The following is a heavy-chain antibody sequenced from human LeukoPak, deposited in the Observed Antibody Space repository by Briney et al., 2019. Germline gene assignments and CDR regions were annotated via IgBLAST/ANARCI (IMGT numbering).Heavy chain of an antibody. Sequence: GGSLRLSCAASGFTFSNYWMSWVRQAPGKGLEWVANIKQDGSEKYYMDSVKGRFTNSRDNAKNSLYLQMNSLRAEDTAVYYCARYSGSYEVNYYYYYGMDVWGQGTTVTVSS. CDR2: IKQDGSEK. D-gene: IGHD1-26*01. CDR3: ARYSGSYEVNYYYYYGMDV. J-gene: IGHJ6*02. CDR1: GFTFSNYW. V-gene: IGHV3-7*03.